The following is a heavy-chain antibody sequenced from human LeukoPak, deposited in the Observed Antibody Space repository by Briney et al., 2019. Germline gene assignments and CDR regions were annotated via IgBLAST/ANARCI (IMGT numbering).Heavy chain of an antibody. V-gene: IGHV3-33*08. D-gene: IGHD2-15*01. CDR3: ARAASIGGSDY. J-gene: IGHJ4*02. CDR1: GFTFSNYW. Sequence: GGSLRLSCAASGFTFSNYWMTWVRQAPGKGLEWVAVIWYDGSNKYYADSVKGRFTISRDNSKNTLYLQMNSLRAEDTAVYYCARAASIGGSDYWGQGTLVTVSS. CDR2: IWYDGSNK.